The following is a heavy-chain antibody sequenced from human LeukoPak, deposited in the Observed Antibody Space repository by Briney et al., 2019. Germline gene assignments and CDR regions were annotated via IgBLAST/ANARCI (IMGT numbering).Heavy chain of an antibody. CDR2: IYPGDSDT. CDR3: ARHTWFGRRGWSDYGGYDHSAFSHYYGMDV. J-gene: IGHJ6*02. CDR1: GYSFTSYW. Sequence: GESLKISCKGSGYSFTSYWIGWVRQMPGKGLEWMGIIYPGDSDTRYSPSFQGQVTISADKSISTAYLQWSSLKASDTAMYYCARHTWFGRRGWSDYGGYDHSAFSHYYGMDVWGQGTTVTVSS. V-gene: IGHV5-51*01. D-gene: IGHD4-17*01.